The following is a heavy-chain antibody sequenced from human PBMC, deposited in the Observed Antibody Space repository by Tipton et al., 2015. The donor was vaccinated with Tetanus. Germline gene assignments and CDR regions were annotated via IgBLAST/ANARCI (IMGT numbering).Heavy chain of an antibody. CDR3: ARDAGYSCGSYYYGMDG. V-gene: IGHV1-69*01. CDR2: IIPIFGTA. Sequence: QLVQSGAEVKKPGSSVKVSCKASGGTFSSYAISWVRQAPGQGLEWMGGIIPIFGTANYAQKFQGRVTITADESTSTAYMELSSLRSEDTAVYYCARDAGYSCGSYYYGMDGWGQGTTVTVPS. CDR1: GGTFSSYA. J-gene: IGHJ6*02. D-gene: IGHD5-18*01.